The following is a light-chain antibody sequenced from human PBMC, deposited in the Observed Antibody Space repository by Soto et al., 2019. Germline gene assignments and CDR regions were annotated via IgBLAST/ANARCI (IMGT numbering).Light chain of an antibody. CDR2: WAS. CDR3: QQYFNTPHT. J-gene: IGKJ2*01. V-gene: IGKV4-1*01. CDR1: QSVFSNSKNKNY. Sequence: DIVLTQSPDSLAVSLGERAPINCKSSQSVFSNSKNKNYFAWYQQKPGQPPKLLIYWASTRESGVPDRFSGSGSGTDFTLTISSLQAEDVAVYYCQQYFNTPHTFGQGTKLAIK.